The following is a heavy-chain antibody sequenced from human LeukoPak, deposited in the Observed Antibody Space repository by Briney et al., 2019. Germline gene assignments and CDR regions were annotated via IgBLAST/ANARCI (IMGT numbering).Heavy chain of an antibody. D-gene: IGHD3-3*01. CDR3: ARDYDFWSGYFDY. Sequence: ASVKVSCKASRYIFNGYYIDWVRQAPGQGLEWMGWINPNSGGTKYAQKFQGRVTMNRDTSISTAYMELSKLTSDDTAVYYCARDYDFWSGYFDYWGQGTLVTVSS. CDR2: INPNSGGT. CDR1: RYIFNGYY. J-gene: IGHJ4*02. V-gene: IGHV1-2*02.